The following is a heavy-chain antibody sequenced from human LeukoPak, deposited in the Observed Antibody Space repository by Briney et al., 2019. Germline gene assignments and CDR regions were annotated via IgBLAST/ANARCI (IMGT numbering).Heavy chain of an antibody. V-gene: IGHV5-51*01. CDR2: IYPGDSDT. CDR1: GYSFTTYW. D-gene: IGHD3-22*01. J-gene: IGHJ6*02. Sequence: GASLKISCKGSGYSFTTYWIGWVRQMPGKGLECLGVIYPGDSDTRYSPSFQGQVTISADKSISTAYLQWSSLKASDTAMYYCARHYYYDSSGYRYGMDVWGQGTTVTVSS. CDR3: ARHYYYDSSGYRYGMDV.